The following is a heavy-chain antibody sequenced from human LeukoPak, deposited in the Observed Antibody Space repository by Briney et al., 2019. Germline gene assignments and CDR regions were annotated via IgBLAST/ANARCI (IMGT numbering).Heavy chain of an antibody. V-gene: IGHV3-53*05. CDR1: GFSVIGND. Sequence: GGSLRLSCAASGFSVIGNDMSWVRQAPGKGLEWVSLIYAGASASAYYADSVKGRFIGSRDDSKNTLDLQMNTLKPDDTAVYYCLRQGTGSSPRWGQGTLVTVSS. CDR3: LRQGTGSSPR. D-gene: IGHD3-10*01. J-gene: IGHJ4*02. CDR2: IYAGASASA.